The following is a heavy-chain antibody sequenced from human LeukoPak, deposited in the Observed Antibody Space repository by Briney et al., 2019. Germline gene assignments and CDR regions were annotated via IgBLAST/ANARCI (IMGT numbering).Heavy chain of an antibody. Sequence: GGSLRLSCAASGFTFSSYGMHWDRQSPGKGLEWVAVISYDGSNKYYADSVKGRFTISRDNSKNTLCLQMNSLRAEDTAVYYCAKGRNLLRYFDWSLDYWGQGTLVTVSS. CDR1: GFTFSSYG. V-gene: IGHV3-30*18. CDR2: ISYDGSNK. CDR3: AKGRNLLRYFDWSLDY. J-gene: IGHJ4*02. D-gene: IGHD3-9*01.